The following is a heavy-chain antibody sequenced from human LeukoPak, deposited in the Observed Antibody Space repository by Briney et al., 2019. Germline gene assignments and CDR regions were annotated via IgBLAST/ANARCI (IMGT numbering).Heavy chain of an antibody. V-gene: IGHV3-7*01. CDR1: GFTFRSYW. CDR3: AREESYCSSTSCDYYYMDV. Sequence: PGGSLRLSCAASGFTFRSYWMAWVRQAPGKGLEWVANIKSDGSERYYVDSVKGRFTVSRDNAQNSLYLQMNSLRADDTAVYYCAREESYCSSTSCDYYYMDVWGKGTTVTVAS. D-gene: IGHD2-2*01. CDR2: IKSDGSER. J-gene: IGHJ6*03.